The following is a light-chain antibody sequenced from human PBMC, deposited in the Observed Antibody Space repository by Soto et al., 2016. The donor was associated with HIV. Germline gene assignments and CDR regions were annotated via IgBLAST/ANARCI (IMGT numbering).Light chain of an antibody. Sequence: DIQMTQSPSSVSASAGDRVTITCRASQAINSRLAWYQQKPGKAPEVLITATYTLQAGVPSRFSGSASGGTGTDFTLTIDSLQPEDFATYYCQQTDSFPFTFGPGTKVNV. J-gene: IGKJ3*01. CDR1: QAINSR. CDR3: QQTDSFPFT. V-gene: IGKV1-12*01. CDR2: ATY.